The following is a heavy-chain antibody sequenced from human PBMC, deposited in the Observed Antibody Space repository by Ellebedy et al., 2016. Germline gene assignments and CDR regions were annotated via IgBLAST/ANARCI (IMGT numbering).Heavy chain of an antibody. J-gene: IGHJ4*02. D-gene: IGHD2-2*01. CDR3: ARDLTRVVPVSV. Sequence: GGSLRLSCAASGFTFSSYSMNWVRQAPGKGLEWVSYISSSSTIYYADSVKGRFTISRDNAKNSLYLQMNSLRAEDTAVYYCARDLTRVVPVSVWGQGTLVTVSS. V-gene: IGHV3-48*01. CDR2: ISSSSTI. CDR1: GFTFSSYS.